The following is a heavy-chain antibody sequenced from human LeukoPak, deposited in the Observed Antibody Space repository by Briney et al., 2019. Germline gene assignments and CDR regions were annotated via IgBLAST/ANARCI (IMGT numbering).Heavy chain of an antibody. J-gene: IGHJ6*03. Sequence: GGPLRLSCAASGFTFSSYAMHWVRQAPGKGLEYVSAISSNGGSTYYANSVKGRFTISRDNSKNTLYLQMGSLRAEDMAVYYCARGGSGRYYYYYYMDVWGKGTTVTVSS. CDR3: ARGGSGRYYYYYYMDV. V-gene: IGHV3-64*01. CDR2: ISSNGGST. D-gene: IGHD2-15*01. CDR1: GFTFSSYA.